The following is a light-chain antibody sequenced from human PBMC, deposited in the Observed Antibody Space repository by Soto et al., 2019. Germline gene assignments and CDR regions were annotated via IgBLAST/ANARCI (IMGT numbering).Light chain of an antibody. Sequence: QSALARPASVSWSPGQSITSSCTGTSSDVGGYNYVSWYQQHPGKAPKLMIYEVSKRPSGVSNRFSGSKSGNTAPLTISGLQAEDEADYYCSSYTTSSTYVFGTGTKVTVL. J-gene: IGLJ1*01. CDR3: SSYTTSSTYV. CDR1: SSDVGGYNY. CDR2: EVS. V-gene: IGLV2-14*01.